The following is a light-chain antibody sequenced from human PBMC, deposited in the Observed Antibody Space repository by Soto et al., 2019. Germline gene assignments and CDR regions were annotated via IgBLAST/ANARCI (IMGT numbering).Light chain of an antibody. CDR2: DIS. J-gene: IGLJ2*01. CDR3: SSYTSSSIPVV. CDR1: SRDVGGYNY. V-gene: IGLV2-14*01. Sequence: QSALTQPASVSGSPGQSITISCTGTSRDVGGYNYVSWYQQHPGTAPKLMIYDISNRPSGVSNRFSGSKSGNTASLTISGLQAEDEADYYCSSYTSSSIPVVFGGGTKLTVL.